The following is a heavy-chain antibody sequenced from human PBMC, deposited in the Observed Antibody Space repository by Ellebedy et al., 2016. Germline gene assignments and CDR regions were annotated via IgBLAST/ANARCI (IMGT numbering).Heavy chain of an antibody. V-gene: IGHV3-30-3*01. Sequence: GESLKISXAASGFTFSSYAMHWVRQAPGKGLEWVAVISYDGSNKYYADSVKGRFTISRDNSKNTLYLQMNSLRAEDTAVYYCARGPASILCWWDFDYWGQGTLVTVSS. D-gene: IGHD2-21*01. CDR1: GFTFSSYA. J-gene: IGHJ4*02. CDR2: ISYDGSNK. CDR3: ARGPASILCWWDFDY.